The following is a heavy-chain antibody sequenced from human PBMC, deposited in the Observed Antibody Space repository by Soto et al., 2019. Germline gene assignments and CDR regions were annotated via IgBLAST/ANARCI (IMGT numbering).Heavy chain of an antibody. V-gene: IGHV3-30*03. J-gene: IGHJ3*02. D-gene: IGHD2-2*01. CDR3: ASLTEYCSGTTCPALDGPFDT. Sequence: PGGSLRLSCAASGFTFTHYDLHWVRQAPGKGLEWVALISYDGSNKYYADSVKGRFTISRDNSKNTLYLQMNSLRAEDTAVYYCASLTEYCSGTTCPALDGPFDTWGQGTKVTVSS. CDR2: ISYDGSNK. CDR1: GFTFTHYD.